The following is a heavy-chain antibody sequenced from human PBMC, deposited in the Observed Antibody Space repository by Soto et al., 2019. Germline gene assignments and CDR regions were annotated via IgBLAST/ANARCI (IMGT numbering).Heavy chain of an antibody. J-gene: IGHJ4*02. CDR3: AKVAKSREVIEDFFY. CDR2: ICSGGART. CDR1: GFTFANYG. V-gene: IGHV3-23*01. Sequence: PGGSLRLSCGTFGFTFANYGMGWVRQAPGRGLEWVSGICSGGARTYYADSVKGRFTISRDNSKNTLFLQMNSLRAEDTAVYYFAKVAKSREVIEDFFYWGQGSLVTVSS. D-gene: IGHD3-3*01.